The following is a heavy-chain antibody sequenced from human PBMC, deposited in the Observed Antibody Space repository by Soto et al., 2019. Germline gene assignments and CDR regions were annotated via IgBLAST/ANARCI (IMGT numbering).Heavy chain of an antibody. V-gene: IGHV4-59*01. CDR2: ISYSGST. Sequence: PSETLSLTCTVSCGSIISDYWSWIRQPPGRGLEWIGYISYSGSTNYNPSLKSRVTISVDTSKNQFSLNLSSVTAADTAVYYCARVLSGSSLFDYWGQGTLVTVSS. CDR3: ARVLSGSSLFDY. CDR1: CGSIISDY. D-gene: IGHD1-26*01. J-gene: IGHJ4*02.